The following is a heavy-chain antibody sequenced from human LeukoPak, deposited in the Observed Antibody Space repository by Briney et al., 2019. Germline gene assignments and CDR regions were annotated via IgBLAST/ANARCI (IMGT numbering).Heavy chain of an antibody. CDR1: GFTFSDSW. V-gene: IGHV3-7*01. J-gene: IGHJ6*02. CDR3: ATYTHWVAGDV. Sequence: GGSLRLSGAASGFTFSDSWMSWVRQAPGKGREGVANMNQDGSAKGYVDSVKGRFTISRDNARNSLYLQMSSLRPEDTAVYYCATYTHWVAGDVWGQGTTVTVSS. D-gene: IGHD3-16*01. CDR2: MNQDGSAK.